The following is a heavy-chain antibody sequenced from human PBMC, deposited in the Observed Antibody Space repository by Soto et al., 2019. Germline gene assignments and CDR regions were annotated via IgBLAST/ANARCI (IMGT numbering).Heavy chain of an antibody. CDR2: ISYDGSNK. D-gene: IGHD3-3*01. CDR1: GSPFSSYA. CDR3: ARDRYDFWSGYYQASFDY. J-gene: IGHJ4*02. Sequence: QVQLVESGGGVVQPGRSLRPSCEASGSPFSSYARHGVRQAPAKGLEWVAVISYDGSNKYYADSVKGRFTISRDNSKNTLYLQMNSLRAEDTAVYYCARDRYDFWSGYYQASFDYWGQGTLVTVSS. V-gene: IGHV3-30-3*01.